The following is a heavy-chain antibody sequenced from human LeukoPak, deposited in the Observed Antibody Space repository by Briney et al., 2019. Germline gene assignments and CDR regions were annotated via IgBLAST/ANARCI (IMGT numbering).Heavy chain of an antibody. D-gene: IGHD3-9*01. CDR2: ISYDGSNK. CDR3: ARGVRRYFDWLSD. Sequence: GGSLRLSCAASGFTFSSYAMHWVRQAPGKGLEWVAVISYDGSNKYYADSVKGRFTISRDNSKNTLYLQMNSLRAEDTAVYYCARGVRRYFDWLSDWGQGTLVTVSS. J-gene: IGHJ4*02. CDR1: GFTFSSYA. V-gene: IGHV3-30*01.